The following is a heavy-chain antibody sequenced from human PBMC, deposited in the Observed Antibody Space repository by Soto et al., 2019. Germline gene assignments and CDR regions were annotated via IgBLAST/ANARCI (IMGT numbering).Heavy chain of an antibody. CDR1: GYTFTSYA. Sequence: QVQLVQSGAEEKKPGASVKVSCKASGYTFTSYAMHWVRQAPGQRLEWMGWINAGNGNTKYSQKFQGRVTLTRDTSASTAYMELSSLRSEDTAVYYCARGTGVTHFDYWGQGTLVTVSS. CDR3: ARGTGVTHFDY. J-gene: IGHJ4*02. CDR2: INAGNGNT. D-gene: IGHD3-10*01. V-gene: IGHV1-3*05.